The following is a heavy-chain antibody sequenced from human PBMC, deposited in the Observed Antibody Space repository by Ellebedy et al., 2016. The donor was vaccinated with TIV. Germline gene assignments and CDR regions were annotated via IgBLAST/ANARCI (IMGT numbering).Heavy chain of an antibody. CDR3: ATETFIDVDLEVWGVFDM. CDR2: IYVDGTT. V-gene: IGHV3-66*01. J-gene: IGHJ3*02. Sequence: GGSLRPSCAVSGFTVNSNYMSWVRQAPGKGLEWVSSIYVDGTTYYADSVRGRFTISRDTSKNTLNLQINGLRAEDTAVYFCATETFIDVDLEVWGVFDMWGQGTMVAVSS. CDR1: GFTVNSNY. D-gene: IGHD1-1*01.